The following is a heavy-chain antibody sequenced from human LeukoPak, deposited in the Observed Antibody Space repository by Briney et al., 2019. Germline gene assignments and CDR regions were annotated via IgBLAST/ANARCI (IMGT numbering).Heavy chain of an antibody. CDR1: GGTFSSYA. J-gene: IGHJ2*01. CDR2: ISAYNGNT. Sequence: ASVKVSCKASGGTFSSYAISWVRQAPGQGLEWMGWISAYNGNTNYAQKLQGRVTMTTDTSTSTAYMELRSLRSDDTAVYYCARAYGGGWYFDLWGRGTLVTVSS. CDR3: ARAYGGGWYFDL. D-gene: IGHD3-10*01. V-gene: IGHV1-18*01.